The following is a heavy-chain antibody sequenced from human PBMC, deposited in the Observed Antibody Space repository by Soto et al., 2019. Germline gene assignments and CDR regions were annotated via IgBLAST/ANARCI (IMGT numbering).Heavy chain of an antibody. CDR3: ARDLGIAAAGTVGWFDP. J-gene: IGHJ5*02. D-gene: IGHD6-13*01. CDR2: IYYSGST. CDR1: GGSISSGGYY. Sequence: SETLSLTCTVSGGSISSGGYYWSWIRQHPGKGLEWIGYIYYSGSTYYNPSLKSRVTISVDTSKNQFSLKLSSVTAADTAVYYCARDLGIAAAGTVGWFDPWGQGTLVTVSS. V-gene: IGHV4-31*03.